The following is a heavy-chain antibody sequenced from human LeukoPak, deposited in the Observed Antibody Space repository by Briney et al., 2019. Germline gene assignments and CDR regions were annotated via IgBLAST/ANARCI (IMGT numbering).Heavy chain of an antibody. CDR2: ISGSGTYT. CDR3: ARGRDGGRYFDY. D-gene: IGHD1-26*01. V-gene: IGHV3-11*06. Sequence: GGSLRLSWAACGLTLSDYYMSWIRQAPGKGLEWVSYISGSGTYTNYADSVKGRFTISRDNTKNSQYLQMSSLRGMDTAVYFCARGRDGGRYFDYWGQGTLVAVSS. CDR1: GLTLSDYY. J-gene: IGHJ4*02.